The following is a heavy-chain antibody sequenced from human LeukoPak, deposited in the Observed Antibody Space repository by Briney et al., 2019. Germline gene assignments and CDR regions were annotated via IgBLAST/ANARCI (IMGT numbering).Heavy chain of an antibody. CDR3: ARVGSYCSGGSCYPGDYYYYGMDV. Sequence: PGGSLRLSCAASGFIFGSYAMSWVRQAPGKGLEWVSGVSGSGGSTYYADSVKGRFTISRDNSKNTLYLQMNSLRAEDTAVYYCARVGSYCSGGSCYPGDYYYYGMDVWGQGTTVTVSS. CDR1: GFIFGSYA. D-gene: IGHD2-15*01. J-gene: IGHJ6*02. CDR2: VSGSGGST. V-gene: IGHV3-23*01.